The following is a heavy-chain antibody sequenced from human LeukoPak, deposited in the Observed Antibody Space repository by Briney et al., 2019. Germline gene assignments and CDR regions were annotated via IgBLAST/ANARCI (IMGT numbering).Heavy chain of an antibody. V-gene: IGHV3-74*01. Sequence: GGSLRLSCAASGFTFSSYWMHWVRQAPGKGLVWVSRINSDGSSTSYADSVKGRFTISRDNAKNTLYLQMNSLRAEDTAVYYCARDTRNTGTYYDFWSGYQSTDAFDIWGQGTMVTVSS. CDR3: ARDTRNTGTYYDFWSGYQSTDAFDI. CDR2: INSDGSST. J-gene: IGHJ3*02. D-gene: IGHD3-3*01. CDR1: GFTFSSYW.